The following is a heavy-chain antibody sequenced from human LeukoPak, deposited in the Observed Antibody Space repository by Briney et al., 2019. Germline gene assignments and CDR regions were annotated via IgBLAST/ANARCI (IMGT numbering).Heavy chain of an antibody. CDR1: GGSISSSSYY. CDR2: IYYSGST. Sequence: SETLSLTCTVSGGSISSSSYYWGWIRQPPGKGLEWIGSIYYSGSTYYNPSLKSRVTISVDTSKNQFSLKLSSVTAADTAVYYCARQTIRYFDYSGQGTLVTVSS. CDR3: ARQTIRYFDY. V-gene: IGHV4-39*01. D-gene: IGHD1-14*01. J-gene: IGHJ4*02.